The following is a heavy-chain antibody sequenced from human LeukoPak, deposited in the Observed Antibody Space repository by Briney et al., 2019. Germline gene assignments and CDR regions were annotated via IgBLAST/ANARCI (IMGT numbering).Heavy chain of an antibody. CDR2: ISGSGGST. V-gene: IGHV3-23*01. Sequence: PGGSLRLSCAASGFTFSSYAMSWVRQAPGKGLEWVSAISGSGGSTYYADSVKGRFTISRDNSKNTLYLQMNSLSTEDTAVYYCAQDSTGSSLDFDYWGQGTLVTVSS. J-gene: IGHJ4*02. CDR3: AQDSTGSSLDFDY. D-gene: IGHD1-26*01. CDR1: GFTFSSYA.